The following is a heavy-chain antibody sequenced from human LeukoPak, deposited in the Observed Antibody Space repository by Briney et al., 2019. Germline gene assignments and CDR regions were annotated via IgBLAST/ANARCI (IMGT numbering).Heavy chain of an antibody. Sequence: SETLSLTCTVSGGSISGHYWNWIRQPAGKGLEWIGRIYTSGTTNYNPSLKSRVTMSVDTSMNQLSLKLNSVTAADTAIYYCARVVDGVLFDLWGQGTLVTVSS. CDR2: IYTSGTT. J-gene: IGHJ5*02. V-gene: IGHV4-4*07. CDR1: GGSISGHY. D-gene: IGHD2-8*01. CDR3: ARVVDGVLFDL.